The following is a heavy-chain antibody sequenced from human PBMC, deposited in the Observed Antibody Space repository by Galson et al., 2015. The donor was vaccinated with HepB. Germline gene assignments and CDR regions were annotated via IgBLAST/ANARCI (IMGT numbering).Heavy chain of an antibody. CDR2: ITPSGDNT. D-gene: IGHD6-19*01. CDR1: GFTFSHYA. V-gene: IGHV3-23*01. CDR3: AKVFPEKTDGWYRQALYYFDS. Sequence: SLRLSCAASGFTFSHYAMAWVRQAPGKGLEWISAITPSGDNTYSADSMKGRFFISRDNSQNTLFLQMNSLRADDTAIYFCAKVFPEKTDGWYRQALYYFDSWGQGILVTVSS. J-gene: IGHJ4*02.